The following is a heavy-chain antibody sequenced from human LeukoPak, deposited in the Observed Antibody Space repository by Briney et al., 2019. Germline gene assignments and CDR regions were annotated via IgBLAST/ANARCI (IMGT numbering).Heavy chain of an antibody. D-gene: IGHD3-22*01. J-gene: IGHJ4*02. CDR2: IYYSGNT. CDR1: GVSISSSNSY. V-gene: IGHV4-39*01. CDR3: ARHPGEGYYYDSSGAPHFDY. Sequence: PSETLSLTCTVSGVSISSSNSYWGWIRQPPGTGLEWIGSIYYSGNTYYNASLKSQVSISIDTSKNQFSLRLTSVTAADTAVYYCARHPGEGYYYDSSGAPHFDYWGQGTLVTVSS.